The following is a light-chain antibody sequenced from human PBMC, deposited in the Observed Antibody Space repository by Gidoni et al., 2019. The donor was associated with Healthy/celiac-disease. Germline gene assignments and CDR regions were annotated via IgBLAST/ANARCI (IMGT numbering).Light chain of an antibody. Sequence: DIQMTQSPSSLSASLGDRVTITCRASQSISSYLNWYQQKPGKAPKLLLYAASSWQSGVPSRFSGSGSGTDFTLTISSLQPEDFATYYCQPSYSTPLTFGGGTKVEIK. CDR2: AAS. CDR1: QSISSY. CDR3: QPSYSTPLT. V-gene: IGKV1-39*01. J-gene: IGKJ4*01.